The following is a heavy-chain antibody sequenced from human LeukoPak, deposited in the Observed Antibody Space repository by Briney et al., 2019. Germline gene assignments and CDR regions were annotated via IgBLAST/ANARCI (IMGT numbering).Heavy chain of an antibody. J-gene: IGHJ4*02. Sequence: SVKVSCKASGFTFTSSAMQWVRQARGQRLEWIGWIVVGSGNTNYAQKFQERVTITRDMSTSRAYMELSSLRSEDTAVYYCAAGDLEGSGWYSPPSDYWGQGTLVTVSS. CDR2: IVVGSGNT. CDR3: AAGDLEGSGWYSPPSDY. D-gene: IGHD6-19*01. V-gene: IGHV1-58*02. CDR1: GFTFTSSA.